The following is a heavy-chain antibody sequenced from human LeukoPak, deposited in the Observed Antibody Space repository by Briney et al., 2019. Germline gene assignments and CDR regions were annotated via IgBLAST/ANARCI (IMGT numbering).Heavy chain of an antibody. CDR3: VKGMDIAMVSAFDY. D-gene: IGHD5-18*01. Sequence: GGSLRLSCSASGFTFSSYAMHWVRQAPGKGLEYVSAVSSNGGSTYYADSVKGRFTISRDNSKNTLYLQMSSLRAEDTAVYYCVKGMDIAMVSAFDYWGQGTLVTVSS. V-gene: IGHV3-64D*09. CDR2: VSSNGGST. CDR1: GFTFSSYA. J-gene: IGHJ4*02.